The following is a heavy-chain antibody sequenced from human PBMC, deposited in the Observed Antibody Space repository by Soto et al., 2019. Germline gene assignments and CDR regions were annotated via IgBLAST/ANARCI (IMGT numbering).Heavy chain of an antibody. CDR1: GFTFSSYW. CDR3: ASLVLVGLPDNWFDP. J-gene: IGHJ5*02. CDR2: IKQDGSEK. Sequence: TGGSLRLSCAASGFTFSSYWMSWVRQAPGKGLEWVANIKQDGSEKYYVDSVKGRFTISRDNAKNSLYLQMNSLRAEDTAVYYCASLVLVGLPDNWFDPWGQGTLVTVSS. V-gene: IGHV3-7*01. D-gene: IGHD3-3*01.